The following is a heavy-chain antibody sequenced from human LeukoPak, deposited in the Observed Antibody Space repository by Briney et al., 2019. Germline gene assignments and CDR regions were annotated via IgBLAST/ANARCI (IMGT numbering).Heavy chain of an antibody. CDR1: GHPFSDYY. J-gene: IGHJ4*02. V-gene: IGHV3-72*01. CDR2: TRNKANSYTT. D-gene: IGHD3-22*01. CDR3: ARPHYYDSSGYYD. Sequence: GGSLRLSRAASGHPFSDYYMDWVRQAPGKGLEWVGRTRNKANSYTTQYAASGKGRFTISRDDSKNSLYLQMNSLKTEDTAVYYCARPHYYDSSGYYDWGQGTLVTVSS.